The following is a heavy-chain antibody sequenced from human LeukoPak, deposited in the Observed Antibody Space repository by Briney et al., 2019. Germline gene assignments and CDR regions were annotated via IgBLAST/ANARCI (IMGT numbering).Heavy chain of an antibody. CDR2: ISGSGGST. J-gene: IGHJ4*02. D-gene: IGHD3-16*02. CDR1: GFTFSSYS. CDR3: AKSKVWGNYRYTFDY. V-gene: IGHV3-23*01. Sequence: PGGSLRLSCAASGFTFSSYSMNWVRQAPGKGLEWVSTISGSGGSTYYADSVKGRFTMSRDNSKNTLYLQMNSLRAEDTAIYCAKSKVWGNYRYTFDYWGQGTLVTVSA.